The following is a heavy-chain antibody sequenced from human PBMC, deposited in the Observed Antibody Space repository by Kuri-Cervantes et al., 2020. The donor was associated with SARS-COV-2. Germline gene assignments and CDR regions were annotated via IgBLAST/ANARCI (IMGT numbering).Heavy chain of an antibody. V-gene: IGHV4-34*01. CDR1: GGSFSGYY. Sequence: SETLALTCAVYGGSFSGYYWIWIRQPPGKGLEWIGEINHSGSTNYNPSLKSRVTISVDTSKNQFSLKLSTVTAADTAVYSGARGTRYYDFWSGYLNWGQGTLVTVSS. J-gene: IGHJ4*02. CDR2: INHSGST. CDR3: ARGTRYYDFWSGYLN. D-gene: IGHD3-3*01.